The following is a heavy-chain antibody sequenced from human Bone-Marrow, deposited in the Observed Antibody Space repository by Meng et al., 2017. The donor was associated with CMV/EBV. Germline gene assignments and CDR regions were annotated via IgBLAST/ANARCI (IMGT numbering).Heavy chain of an antibody. D-gene: IGHD1-26*01. CDR3: ARDPIVEATIDYYYGMDV. Sequence: GGSLRLSCAASGFTFSSYAMPWVRQAPGKALEWVAVISYDGSNKYYADSVKGRFTISRDNSKNTLYLQMNSLRAEDTAVYYCARDPIVEATIDYYYGMDVWGQGATVTVSS. CDR1: GFTFSSYA. CDR2: ISYDGSNK. J-gene: IGHJ6*02. V-gene: IGHV3-30*04.